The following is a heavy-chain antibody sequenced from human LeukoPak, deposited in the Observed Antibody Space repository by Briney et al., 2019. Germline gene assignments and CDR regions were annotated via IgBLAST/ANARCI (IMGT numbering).Heavy chain of an antibody. V-gene: IGHV4-4*07. D-gene: IGHD3-3*01. CDR3: AREEPYDFWSGPKYNWFDP. Sequence: SETLSLTCTVSGGSISSYYWGWIRQPAGKGLGWIGRIYTSGSTNYNPSLKSRVTMSVDTSKNQFSLKLSSVTAADTAVYYCAREEPYDFWSGPKYNWFDPWGQGTLVTVSS. CDR1: GGSISSYY. J-gene: IGHJ5*02. CDR2: IYTSGST.